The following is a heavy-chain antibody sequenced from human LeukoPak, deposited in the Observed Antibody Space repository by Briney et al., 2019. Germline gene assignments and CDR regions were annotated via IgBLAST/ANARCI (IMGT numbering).Heavy chain of an antibody. CDR2: ISAYNGNT. J-gene: IGHJ4*02. D-gene: IGHD1-1*01. CDR1: GYTFTTYG. Sequence: ASVKVSFTASGYTFTTYGISWVRQAPGQGGEGMGWISAYNGNTNYTQKLQGRVTITTDTSTSTAYMELRSLRSDDTAVYYCARGTTGSSFDYWGQGTLVTVSS. CDR3: ARGTTGSSFDY. V-gene: IGHV1-18*04.